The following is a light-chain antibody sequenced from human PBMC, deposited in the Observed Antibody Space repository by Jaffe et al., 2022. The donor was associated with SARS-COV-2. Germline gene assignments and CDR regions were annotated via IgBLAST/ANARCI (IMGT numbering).Light chain of an antibody. CDR3: QQYGSSFT. J-gene: IGKJ3*01. CDR1: HNVSNNY. Sequence: ETVLTQSPGTLSSSPGEGVALSCRASHNVSNNYLAWYQQKPGQAPRLLIHGASTRATGIPDRFSGSGSGTDFTLIISRLEPEDFAVYFCQQYGSSFTFGPGTKVDIK. CDR2: GAS. V-gene: IGKV3-20*01.